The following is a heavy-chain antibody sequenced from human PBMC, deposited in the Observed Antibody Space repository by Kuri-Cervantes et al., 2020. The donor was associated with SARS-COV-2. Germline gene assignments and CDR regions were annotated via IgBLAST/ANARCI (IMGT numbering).Heavy chain of an antibody. D-gene: IGHD2-21*02. CDR2: MSYSGSA. CDR3: ARGWVGTRPNFDY. V-gene: IGHV4-39*01. CDR1: GGSISSSYYY. Sequence: GSLRLSCTVSGGSISSSYYYWAWIRQPPGKGLEWIGSMSYSGSAYYNPSPSLKSRVTMSVDTSKNQFSLKLSSVTAADTAVYYCARGWVGTRPNFDYWGQGTLVTVSS. J-gene: IGHJ4*02.